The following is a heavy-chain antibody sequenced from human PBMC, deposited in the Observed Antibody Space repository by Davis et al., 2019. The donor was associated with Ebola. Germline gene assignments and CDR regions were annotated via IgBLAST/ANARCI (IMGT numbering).Heavy chain of an antibody. Sequence: SETLSLTCAVYGGSFSGYYWSWIRQPPGKGLEWIGEINHSGSTNYNPSLQSRVTISVDTSKNQFSLKLSSVTAAETAVYYCARGSYDILTGWLDYWGQGTLVTVSS. J-gene: IGHJ4*02. CDR1: GGSFSGYY. D-gene: IGHD3-9*01. CDR2: INHSGST. V-gene: IGHV4-34*01. CDR3: ARGSYDILTGWLDY.